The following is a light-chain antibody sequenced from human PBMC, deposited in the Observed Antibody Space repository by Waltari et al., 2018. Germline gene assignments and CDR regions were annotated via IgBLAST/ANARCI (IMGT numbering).Light chain of an antibody. J-gene: IGKJ4*01. CDR2: GAS. CDR3: QQYNSWPLT. V-gene: IGKV3-15*01. CDR1: QSINHN. Sequence: EIMMTQSPVTLSVSPGERATLSCRASQSINHNLAWYQQNPGQAPRLLIYGASTRATGIPARFSGIGSGTEFTLTISSLQSEDFAVYYCQQYNSWPLTFGGGTKVEIK.